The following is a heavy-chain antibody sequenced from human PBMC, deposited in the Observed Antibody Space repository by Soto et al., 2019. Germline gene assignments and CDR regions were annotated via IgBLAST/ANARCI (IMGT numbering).Heavy chain of an antibody. CDR2: FDTEDGQT. CDR1: GYTLTELS. D-gene: IGHD5-12*01. Sequence: ASVKVSCKVSGYTLTELSMHWVRQAPGKELEWMGGFDTEDGQTIYAQKFQGRVTMTEDTSTDTAYMELSSLRSEDTAVYYCATDRRAYEAFDIWGQGTMVTVSS. CDR3: ATDRRAYEAFDI. J-gene: IGHJ3*02. V-gene: IGHV1-24*01.